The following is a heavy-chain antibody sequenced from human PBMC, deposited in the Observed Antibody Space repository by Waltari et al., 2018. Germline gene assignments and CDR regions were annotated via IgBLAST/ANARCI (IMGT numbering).Heavy chain of an antibody. CDR3: ASVQRRWSMDV. V-gene: IGHV3-7*01. D-gene: IGHD6-25*01. CDR1: GFSFSSYW. CDR2: IKEDGGEK. J-gene: IGHJ6*02. Sequence: EVQLVESGGGLVQSGDSLRLSCAASGFSFSSYWMNWVRQTPGKGLEWVANIKEDGGEKYYVDSVKGRFTSSRDNAKNSLYLQMNSLRVEDTAVYFCASVQRRWSMDVWGQGTTVTVSS.